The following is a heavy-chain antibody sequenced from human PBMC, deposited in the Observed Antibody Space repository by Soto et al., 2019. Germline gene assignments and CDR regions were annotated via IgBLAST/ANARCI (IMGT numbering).Heavy chain of an antibody. Sequence: GGSLRLSCAASGFTFSSYAISWVRQAPGKGLEWVSGTSGSGGSTYYADSVKGRFTISRDNSKNTLYLQMNSLRAEDTAVYYCAKVKRSIAVAGLFDYWGQGTLVTVSS. J-gene: IGHJ4*02. D-gene: IGHD6-19*01. CDR1: GFTFSSYA. CDR2: TSGSGGST. CDR3: AKVKRSIAVAGLFDY. V-gene: IGHV3-23*01.